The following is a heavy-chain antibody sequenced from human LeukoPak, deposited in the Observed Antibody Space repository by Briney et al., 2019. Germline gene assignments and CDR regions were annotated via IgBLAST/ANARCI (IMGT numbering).Heavy chain of an antibody. J-gene: IGHJ4*02. CDR1: GYTFTSYY. CDR2: INPSGGST. CDR3: ARDGPCGSGGSCYSFLLDY. Sequence: ASVKVSCKASGYTFTSYYMHWVRQAPGQGLEWMGIINPSGGSTSYAQKFQGRVTMTRDTSTSTAYMELSSLRSEDTAVYYCARDGPCGSGGSCYSFLLDYWGQGTLVTVSS. V-gene: IGHV1-46*01. D-gene: IGHD2-15*01.